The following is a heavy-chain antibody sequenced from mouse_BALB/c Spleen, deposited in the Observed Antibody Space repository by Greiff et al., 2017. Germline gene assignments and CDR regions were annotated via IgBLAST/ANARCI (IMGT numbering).Heavy chain of an antibody. CDR3: ASYDGYFHYAMDY. CDR1: GFTFSSYA. Sequence: DVKLVESGGGLVKPGGSLKLSCAASGFTFSSYAMSWVRQTPEKRLEWVASISSGGSTYYPDSVKGRFTISRDNARNILYLQMSSLRSEDTAMYYCASYDGYFHYAMDYWGQGTSVTVSS. V-gene: IGHV5-6-5*01. D-gene: IGHD2-3*01. CDR2: ISSGGST. J-gene: IGHJ4*01.